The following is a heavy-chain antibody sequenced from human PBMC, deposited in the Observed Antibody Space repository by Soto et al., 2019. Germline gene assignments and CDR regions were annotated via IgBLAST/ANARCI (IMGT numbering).Heavy chain of an antibody. D-gene: IGHD6-6*01. CDR3: ARGGYQIAARTGYFDD. CDR1: GGSVSSSSVT. J-gene: IGHJ4*03. V-gene: IGHV6-1*01. CDR2: TYYRSKWYN. Sequence: PSQTLSLTCAISGGSVSSSSVTWNWIRQSPSRGLEWLGRTYYRSKWYNDYAVSVKSRITINPDTSKNQFSLQLNSVTPEDTAVYYCARGGYQIAARTGYFDDWGQGTLVPVSS.